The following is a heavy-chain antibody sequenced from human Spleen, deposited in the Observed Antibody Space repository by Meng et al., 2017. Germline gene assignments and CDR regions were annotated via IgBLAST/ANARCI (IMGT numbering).Heavy chain of an antibody. V-gene: IGHV4-4*02. J-gene: IGHJ4*02. CDR3: ASSLLISGGSGSYLY. D-gene: IGHD3-10*01. Sequence: QGQLQESGPGLVKPSGPLSLPCAVSGGSILNSNWWSWVRQFPGKGLEWIGDIFYTGTTNYNPSLKRRVTISVDKSKNQFSLKLTSVTAADTAVYYCASSLLISGGSGSYLYWGQGTLVTVSS. CDR2: IFYTGTT. CDR1: GGSILNSNW.